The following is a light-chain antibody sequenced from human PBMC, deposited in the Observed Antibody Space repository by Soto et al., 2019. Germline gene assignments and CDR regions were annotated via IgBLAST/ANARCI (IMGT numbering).Light chain of an antibody. CDR2: DVS. J-gene: IGLJ1*01. CDR1: SSDVGSYNY. V-gene: IGLV2-14*03. Sequence: QSALTQPASVSGSPGQSITISCTGTSSDVGSYNYVSWYQQHPGKAPKLMIYDVSDRPSGISNRFSASKSGNTASLTISGLQAEDEADYYCCSYTSSSTPWVFGTGTKVTV. CDR3: CSYTSSSTPWV.